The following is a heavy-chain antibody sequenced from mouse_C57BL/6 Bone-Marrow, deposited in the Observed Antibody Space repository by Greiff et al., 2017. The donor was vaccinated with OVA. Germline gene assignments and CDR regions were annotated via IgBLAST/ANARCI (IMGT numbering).Heavy chain of an antibody. V-gene: IGHV1-19*01. J-gene: IGHJ4*01. CDR2: INPYNGGT. CDR1: GYTFTDYY. D-gene: IGHD3-2*02. CDR3: ASLDSSGYYAMDY. Sequence: EVQLQQSGPVLVKPGASVKMSCKASGYTFTDYYMNWVKQSHGKSLEWIGVINPYNGGTSYNQKFKGKATLTVDKSSSTAYMELNSLTSEDSAVYYCASLDSSGYYAMDYWGQGTSVTVSS.